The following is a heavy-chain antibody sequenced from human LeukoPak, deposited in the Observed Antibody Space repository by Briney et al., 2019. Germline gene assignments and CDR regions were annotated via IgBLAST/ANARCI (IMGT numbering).Heavy chain of an antibody. J-gene: IGHJ4*02. V-gene: IGHV1-2*02. Sequence: ASVKVSCKASVYTFTGYYLHWVRQAPGQGLEWMGWINSNSGDTNYAQKFQGRVTMTRDTSISTAYMELSRLKSDDTAVYYCTREDYWGQGTLVTVSS. CDR3: TREDY. CDR1: VYTFTGYY. CDR2: INSNSGDT.